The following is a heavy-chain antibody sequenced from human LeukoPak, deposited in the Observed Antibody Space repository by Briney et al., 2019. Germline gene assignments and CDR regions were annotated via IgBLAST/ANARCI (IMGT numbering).Heavy chain of an antibody. CDR1: GFTFSTYN. CDR2: ISSSGNYK. V-gene: IGHV3-21*01. Sequence: GGSLRLSCAASGFTFSTYNMNWVRQAPGKGLEWVSSISSSGNYKYYSDSVKGRFAISRDNAKNSLYLQMNSLRAEDTAIYYCARDRFTVTTYTFDYWGQGTLVTASS. J-gene: IGHJ4*02. CDR3: ARDRFTVTTYTFDY. D-gene: IGHD4-17*01.